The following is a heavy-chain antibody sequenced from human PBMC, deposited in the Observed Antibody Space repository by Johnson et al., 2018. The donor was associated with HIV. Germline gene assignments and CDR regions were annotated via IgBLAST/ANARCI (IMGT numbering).Heavy chain of an antibody. J-gene: IGHJ3*02. CDR2: ISYDGSNK. CDR1: GFTFSSYA. Sequence: QVQLVESGGGVVQPGRSLRLSCAASGFTFSSYAMHWVRQAPGKGLEWVAVISYDGSNKYYADSVKGRFTISRDNAQNSLYLQMNSLRVEDTAVYYCASADVFDIWGQGTMVTVSS. CDR3: ASADVFDI. V-gene: IGHV3-30-3*01.